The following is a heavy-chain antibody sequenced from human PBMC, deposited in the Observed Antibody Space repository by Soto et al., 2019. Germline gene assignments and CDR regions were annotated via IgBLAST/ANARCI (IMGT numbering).Heavy chain of an antibody. CDR3: VRASMPKAHFDS. J-gene: IGHJ4*02. V-gene: IGHV4-4*07. CDR1: GGSIRGYY. CDR2: MHTSGST. Sequence: SETLSLTCTVSGGSIRGYYWSWIRQSAGMGLEWIGRMHTSGSTNYNPSLKSRVTFSVDMSKNQISLKLTSVAAADTALYYCVRASMPKAHFDSWGQGTLVTVSS. D-gene: IGHD2-2*01.